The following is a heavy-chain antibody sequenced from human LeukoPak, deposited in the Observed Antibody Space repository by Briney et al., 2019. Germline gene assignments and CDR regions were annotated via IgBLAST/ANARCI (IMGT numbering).Heavy chain of an antibody. J-gene: IGHJ4*02. CDR2: IFYSGST. D-gene: IGHD5-18*01. CDR3: ANSSIQ. Sequence: SETLSLTCTVSGGSITRNGYYWGWIRQPPGKGLEWIGSIFYSGSTYYNPSLKSRVTMSVDTSKNQFSLKLSSVTAADTAVYYCANSSIQWGQGTLVTVSS. V-gene: IGHV4-39*01. CDR1: GGSITRNGYY.